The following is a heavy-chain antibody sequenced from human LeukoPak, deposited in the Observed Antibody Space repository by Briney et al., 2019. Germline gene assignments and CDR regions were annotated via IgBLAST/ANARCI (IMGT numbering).Heavy chain of an antibody. CDR1: GFSFRHYA. D-gene: IGHD2-2*03. CDR3: ARASWISSADAVW. V-gene: IGHV3-23*01. J-gene: IGHJ4*02. Sequence: PGGSLRLSCAASGFSFRHYAMSWVRQAPTRGLERVSSLRGDDETFYADSVKGRFTLSRDDSRNTVFLHLSNLRVDDTAVYYCARASWISSADAVWWGQGTLVTVSS. CDR2: LRGDDET.